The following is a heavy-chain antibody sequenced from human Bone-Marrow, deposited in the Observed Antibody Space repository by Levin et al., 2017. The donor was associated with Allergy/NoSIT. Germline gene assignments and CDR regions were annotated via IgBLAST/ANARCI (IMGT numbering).Heavy chain of an antibody. CDR3: AREPLGVSMVVERAWFDP. CDR2: ISKNGDT. J-gene: IGHJ5*02. D-gene: IGHD5-24*01. V-gene: IGHV3-23*01. Sequence: PPASVKVSCVASGLSLGNFAMDWVRQAPGKGLEWVSSISKNGDTYYADSVKGRFTMSRDNDKDTIFLHMNSLSADDTAVYYCAREPLGVSMVVERAWFDPWGQGTQVTVSS. CDR1: GLSLGNFA.